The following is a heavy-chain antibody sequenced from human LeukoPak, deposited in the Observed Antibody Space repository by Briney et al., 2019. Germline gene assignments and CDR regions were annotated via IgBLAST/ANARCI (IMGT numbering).Heavy chain of an antibody. CDR3: ARVMEYINSWNWVDY. J-gene: IGHJ5*01. Sequence: SQTLSLTCAISGDSVSTNSAAWNWIRQSPSRGLEWLGRTYYRFKWYNDYAVSVKSRITINPDTSKNQSSLQLNSVTPEDTAVYYCARVMEYINSWNWVDYWGQGILVTVSS. CDR1: GDSVSTNSAA. CDR2: TYYRFKWYN. V-gene: IGHV6-1*01. D-gene: IGHD6-13*01.